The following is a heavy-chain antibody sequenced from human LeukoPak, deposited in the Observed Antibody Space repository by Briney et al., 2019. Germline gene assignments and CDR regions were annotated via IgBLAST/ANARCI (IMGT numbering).Heavy chain of an antibody. CDR2: INSDGSST. CDR1: GFTFSTYW. V-gene: IGHV3-74*01. J-gene: IGHJ6*04. Sequence: GGSLRLSCAASGFTFSTYWMHWVRQAPGKGLVWVSRINSDGSSTSYADSVKGRFTISRDNAKNSLYLQMNSLRAEDTAVYYCAELGITMIGGVWGKGTTVTISS. D-gene: IGHD3-10*02. CDR3: AELGITMIGGV.